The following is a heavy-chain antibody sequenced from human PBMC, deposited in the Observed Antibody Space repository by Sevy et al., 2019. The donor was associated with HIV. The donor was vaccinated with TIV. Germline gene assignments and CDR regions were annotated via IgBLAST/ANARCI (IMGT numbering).Heavy chain of an antibody. CDR1: GFSLSASGAG. D-gene: IGHD2-2*01. CDR2: IYWNDGK. Sequence: SGPTLVKPTQTLTLTCTFSGFSLSASGAGVGWIRQPPGKALEWLALIYWNDGKRYSPSLKSRLTITKDTCKNNVVINMTNMEPVNTATYYCAHRLAGYCASTGCYAVKNAFDIWGQGTMVTVSS. J-gene: IGHJ3*02. CDR3: AHRLAGYCASTGCYAVKNAFDI. V-gene: IGHV2-5*01.